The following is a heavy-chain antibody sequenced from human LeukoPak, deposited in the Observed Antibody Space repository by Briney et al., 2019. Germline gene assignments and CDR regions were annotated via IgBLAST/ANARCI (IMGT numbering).Heavy chain of an antibody. J-gene: IGHJ4*02. CDR1: GGSISSGSYY. CDR2: IYTSGST. V-gene: IGHV4-61*02. D-gene: IGHD1-26*01. CDR3: ARAEISGSQTYGY. Sequence: PSETLSLTCTVSGGSISSGSYYWSWIRQPAGKGLEWIGRIYTSGSTNYNPSLKSRVTISVDTSKNQFSLKLSSVTAADTAVSYCARAEISGSQTYGYWGQGTLVTVSS.